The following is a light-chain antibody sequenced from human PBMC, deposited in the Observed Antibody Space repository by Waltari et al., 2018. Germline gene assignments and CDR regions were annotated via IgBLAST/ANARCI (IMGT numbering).Light chain of an antibody. V-gene: IGKV1-27*01. J-gene: IGKJ4*01. CDR2: VAS. CDR1: QGIRSY. CDR3: QSSDTAPPT. Sequence: DIQMTQSPSSLSASVGDRVTISCRATQGIRSYVAWYQQKPGKAPKLLIYVASTLLSGVPSRFSGSGSGTDFSLTINSLQPEDVGTYYCQSSDTAPPTFGGGTKVEIK.